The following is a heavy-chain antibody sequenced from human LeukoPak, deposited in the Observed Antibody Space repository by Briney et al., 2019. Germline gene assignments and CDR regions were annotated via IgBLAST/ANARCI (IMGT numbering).Heavy chain of an antibody. J-gene: IGHJ4*02. CDR2: IYYSGST. CDR1: GGSISSYY. Sequence: SETLSLTCTVSGGSISSYYWSWIREPPGKGLGWIGYIYYSGSTNYNPSLKSRVTISVDTSKNQFSLKLSSVTAADTAVYYCARHPQYSSYFDYWGQGTLVTVSS. CDR3: ARHPQYSSYFDY. D-gene: IGHD5-18*01. V-gene: IGHV4-59*08.